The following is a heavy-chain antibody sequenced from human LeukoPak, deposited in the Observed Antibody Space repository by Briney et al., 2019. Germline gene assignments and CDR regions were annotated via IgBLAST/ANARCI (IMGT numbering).Heavy chain of an antibody. Sequence: SETLSLTCPVSGGSISSGGYYGSWIRQHPGKGLEWICDIYYSGITYYNPSLKSRVTISVDTSKNQFSLKLSSVTAADTAVYYCARLADCGGDCYDRPHWFDPWGQGSLVTVSS. CDR1: GGSISSGGYY. D-gene: IGHD2-21*02. J-gene: IGHJ5*02. CDR3: ARLADCGGDCYDRPHWFDP. CDR2: IYYSGIT. V-gene: IGHV4-31*03.